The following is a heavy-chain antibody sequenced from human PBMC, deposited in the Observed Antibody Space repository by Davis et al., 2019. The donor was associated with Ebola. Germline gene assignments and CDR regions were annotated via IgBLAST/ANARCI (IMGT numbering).Heavy chain of an antibody. CDR2: IYYSGST. CDR1: GGSISSSSYY. D-gene: IGHD4-17*01. J-gene: IGHJ3*02. V-gene: IGHV4-39*07. CDR3: ARDDGYGDYSGAFDI. Sequence: PSETLSLTCTVSGGSISSSSYYWGWIRQPPGKGLEWIGSIYYSGSTYYNPSLKSRVTISVDTSKNQFSLKLSSVTAADTAVYYCARDDGYGDYSGAFDIWGQGTMVTVSS.